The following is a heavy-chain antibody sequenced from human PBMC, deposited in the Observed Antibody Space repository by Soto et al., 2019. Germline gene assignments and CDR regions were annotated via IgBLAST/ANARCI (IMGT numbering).Heavy chain of an antibody. V-gene: IGHV4-34*01. J-gene: IGHJ4*02. D-gene: IGHD3-3*02. CDR1: GGSFSGYY. Sequence: SETLSLTCAVYGGSFSGYYWNWIRQPPGKGLEWIGEINHSGSTNYNPSLKSRVTISVDTSKNQFSLRLSSVTAADTAVYYCARLLSDKKDDEYWGQGTQVT. CDR3: ARLLSDKKDDEY. CDR2: INHSGST.